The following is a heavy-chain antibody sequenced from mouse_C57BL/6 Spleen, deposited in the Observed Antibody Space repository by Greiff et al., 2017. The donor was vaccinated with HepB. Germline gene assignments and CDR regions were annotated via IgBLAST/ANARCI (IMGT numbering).Heavy chain of an antibody. CDR1: AYTFTSYW. CDR3: AISPFYSNYVDY. Sequence: VQLQQPGAELVKPGASVKVSCKASAYTFTSYWMHWVKQRPGQGLEWIGRIHPYDSDTNYNQKFKGKATLTVDKSSSTAYMQLSSLTSEDSAVYYCAISPFYSNYVDYWGQGTTLTVAA. J-gene: IGHJ2*01. CDR2: IHPYDSDT. V-gene: IGHV1-74*01. D-gene: IGHD2-5*01.